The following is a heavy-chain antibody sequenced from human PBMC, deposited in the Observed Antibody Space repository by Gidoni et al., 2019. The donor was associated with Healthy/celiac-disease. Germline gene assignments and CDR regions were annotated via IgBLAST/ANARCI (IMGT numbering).Heavy chain of an antibody. CDR3: ARENIIAARPQGPYYFDY. CDR2: ISYDGSNK. CDR1: GFTFSSYA. Sequence: QVQLVESGGGVVQPGRSLRLSCAASGFTFSSYALHWVRQAPAKGLEWVAVISYDGSNKYYADSVKGRFTISRDNSKNTLYLQMNSLRAEDTAVYYCARENIIAARPQGPYYFDYWGQGTLVTVSS. D-gene: IGHD6-6*01. V-gene: IGHV3-30*04. J-gene: IGHJ4*02.